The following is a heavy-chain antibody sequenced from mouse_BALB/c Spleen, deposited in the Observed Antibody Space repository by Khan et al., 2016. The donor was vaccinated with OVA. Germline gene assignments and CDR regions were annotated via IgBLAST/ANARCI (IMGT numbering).Heavy chain of an antibody. D-gene: IGHD1-2*01. CDR1: GYSITSGYG. CDR2: ISYSGST. J-gene: IGHJ2*01. Sequence: VQLKESGPGLVKPSQSLSLTCTVTGYSITSGYGWNWIRQFPGNKLEWMGYISYSGSTNYTPSLKSRISITRDTSKNHFFLQLNSVTTEDTATCYCARTARIKYWGQGTTLTVSS. V-gene: IGHV3-2*02. CDR3: ARTARIKY.